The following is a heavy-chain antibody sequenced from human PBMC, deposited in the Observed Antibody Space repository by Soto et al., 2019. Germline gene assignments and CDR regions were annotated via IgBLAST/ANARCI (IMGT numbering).Heavy chain of an antibody. J-gene: IGHJ5*02. D-gene: IGHD3-10*01. CDR1: GGSFSGYY. Sequence: PSETLSLTSALYGGSFSGYYWSWIRQPPGKGLEWIGEINHSGSTNYNPSLKSRVTISVDTSKNQFSLKLSSVTAAATAVYYCARGNQYYYGSGSYYNNWLDPWGQGRLVTVSS. CDR2: INHSGST. CDR3: ARGNQYYYGSGSYYNNWLDP. V-gene: IGHV4-34*01.